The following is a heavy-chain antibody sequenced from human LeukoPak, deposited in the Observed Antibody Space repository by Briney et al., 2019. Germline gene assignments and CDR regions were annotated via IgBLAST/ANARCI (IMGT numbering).Heavy chain of an antibody. D-gene: IGHD3-22*01. J-gene: IGHJ4*02. V-gene: IGHV3-74*01. CDR3: AREFRAWNYYDSSGYYGN. CDR1: GFTFSSYA. Sequence: GGSLRLSCAASGFTFSSYAMHWFRQAPGKGLVWVSRINSDGSSTSYADSVKGRFTISRDNAKNTLYLQMNSLRAEDTAVYYCAREFRAWNYYDSSGYYGNWGQGTLVTVSS. CDR2: INSDGSST.